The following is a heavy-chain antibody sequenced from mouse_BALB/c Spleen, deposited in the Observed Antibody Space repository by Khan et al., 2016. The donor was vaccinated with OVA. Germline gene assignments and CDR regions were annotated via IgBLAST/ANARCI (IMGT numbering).Heavy chain of an antibody. Sequence: VQLKESGPGLVKPSQSLSLTCSVTGYSITSGYYWSWIRQFPGNKLEWMGYISYDGTNIYNPSLKNRISITRDTSKNQFFLKLNSVTTEDTATYYCASAGAYYYGSSYYFDYWGQGTTLTVSS. CDR2: ISYDGTN. CDR1: GYSITSGYY. CDR3: ASAGAYYYGSSYYFDY. V-gene: IGHV3-6*02. J-gene: IGHJ2*01. D-gene: IGHD1-1*01.